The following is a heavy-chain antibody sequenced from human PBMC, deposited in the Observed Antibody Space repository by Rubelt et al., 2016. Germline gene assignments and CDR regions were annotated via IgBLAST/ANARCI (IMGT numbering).Heavy chain of an antibody. Sequence: EVQLLESGGGLVQPGGSLRLSCAASGFSLSTYWMNWVRQAPGKGLEWVANINQDGSDKYYVDSVKGRFTISRDNAKNSLYLQMNSLRAEDTAVYYCAKDASNSWFDYWGQGTLVTVSS. CDR2: INQDGSDK. CDR3: AKDASNSWFDY. V-gene: IGHV3-7*03. CDR1: GFSLSTYW. J-gene: IGHJ5*01.